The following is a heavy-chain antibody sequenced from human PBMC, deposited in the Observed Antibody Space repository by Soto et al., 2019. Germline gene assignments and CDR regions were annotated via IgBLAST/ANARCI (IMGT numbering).Heavy chain of an antibody. Sequence: PGGSLRLSCAASGFTVSSNYMSWVRQAPGKGLEWVSVIYSGGSTYYADSVKGRFTIFRDNSKNTLYLQMNSLRAEDTAVYYCAKGLHTYYYDSSGYYLDYWGQGTLVTVSS. CDR2: IYSGGST. CDR1: GFTVSSNY. V-gene: IGHV3-53*01. J-gene: IGHJ4*02. D-gene: IGHD3-22*01. CDR3: AKGLHTYYYDSSGYYLDY.